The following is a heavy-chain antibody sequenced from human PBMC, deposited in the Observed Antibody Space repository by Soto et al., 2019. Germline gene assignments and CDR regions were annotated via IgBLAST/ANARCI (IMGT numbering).Heavy chain of an antibody. CDR2: IIPIFGTA. CDR1: GYTFTSYG. V-gene: IGHV1-69*13. J-gene: IGHJ4*02. CDR3: ASPPLNSSSWYGGYFDY. Sequence: QVQLVQSGAEVKKPGASVKVSCKASGYTFTSYGISWVRQAPGQGLEWMGGIIPIFGTANYAQKFQGRVTITADESTSTAYMELSSLRSEDTAVYYCASPPLNSSSWYGGYFDYWGQGTLVTVSS. D-gene: IGHD6-13*01.